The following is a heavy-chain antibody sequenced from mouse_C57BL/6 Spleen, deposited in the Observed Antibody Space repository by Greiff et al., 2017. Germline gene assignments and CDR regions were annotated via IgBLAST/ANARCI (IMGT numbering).Heavy chain of an antibody. J-gene: IGHJ4*01. Sequence: QVQLQQSGPELVKPGASVKISCKASGYAFSSSWMNWVKQRPGKGLEWIGRIYPGDGDTNYNGKFKGKATLTADKSSSTAYMQLSSLTSEDSAVYFCARASGPYAVDYWGQGTSVTGSS. CDR1: GYAFSSSW. CDR3: ARASGPYAVDY. V-gene: IGHV1-82*01. D-gene: IGHD1-3*01. CDR2: IYPGDGDT.